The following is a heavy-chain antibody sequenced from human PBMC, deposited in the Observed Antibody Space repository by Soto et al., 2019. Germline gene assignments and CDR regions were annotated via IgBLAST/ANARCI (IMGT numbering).Heavy chain of an antibody. V-gene: IGHV4-59*01. CDR2: IYYSGST. CDR1: GGYISTYY. D-gene: IGHD3-16*01. Sequence: QVQLQESGPGLVKPSETLSLTCTVSGGYISTYYWSWIRQPPGEGLEWIGYIYYSGSTNYSPSLKSRVTMSVDTSKSQFSLRLISVTAADTAVYYCARGLHLGELWHYSYIYMDVWGEGTTVTVSS. J-gene: IGHJ6*03. CDR3: ARGLHLGELWHYSYIYMDV.